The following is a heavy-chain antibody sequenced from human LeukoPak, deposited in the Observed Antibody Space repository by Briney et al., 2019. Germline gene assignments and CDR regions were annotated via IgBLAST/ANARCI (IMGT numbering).Heavy chain of an antibody. CDR2: IIPIFGTA. Sequence: ASVKVSCKASGGTFSSYAISWVRQAPGQGLEWMGGIIPIFGTANYAQKFQGRVTITADESTSTAYMELSSLRSEDTAVYYCARGYGGAPYYYYGMDVWGQGTTVTVSS. J-gene: IGHJ6*02. CDR3: ARGYGGAPYYYYGMDV. D-gene: IGHD5-12*01. CDR1: GGTFSSYA. V-gene: IGHV1-69*13.